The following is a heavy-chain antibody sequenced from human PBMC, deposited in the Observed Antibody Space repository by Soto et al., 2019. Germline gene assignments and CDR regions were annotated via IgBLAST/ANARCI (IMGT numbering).Heavy chain of an antibody. Sequence: QVQLVQSGPEVKKPGASVKVSCKASAYTFTSYGITWVRQAPGQGLDWMGWISAYNGNTNYAQKFQGRVTMATDTSTSTAYMELRSLTSDDTAVYYCARDYGSGSYRFDPWGQGTLFTVSS. CDR1: AYTFTSYG. D-gene: IGHD3-10*01. CDR3: ARDYGSGSYRFDP. V-gene: IGHV1-18*01. CDR2: ISAYNGNT. J-gene: IGHJ5*02.